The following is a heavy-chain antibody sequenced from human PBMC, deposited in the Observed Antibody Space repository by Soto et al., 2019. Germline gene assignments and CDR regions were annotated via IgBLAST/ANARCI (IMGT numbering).Heavy chain of an antibody. D-gene: IGHD6-19*01. Sequence: GGSLRLSCAASGFTLSGYWMHWVRQAPGKGLVWVSRIDAGGSSTAYADSVKGRFTVSRDNAKNTLYLQMNSLGAEDTAVYYCARDSVYSSGPQDAFDIWGQGTMVTVS. V-gene: IGHV3-74*01. CDR3: ARDSVYSSGPQDAFDI. CDR1: GFTLSGYW. J-gene: IGHJ3*02. CDR2: IDAGGSST.